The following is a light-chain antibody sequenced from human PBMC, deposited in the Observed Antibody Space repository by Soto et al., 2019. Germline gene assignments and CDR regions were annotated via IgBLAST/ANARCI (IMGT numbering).Light chain of an antibody. V-gene: IGKV3-20*01. CDR1: QTITSTY. Sequence: EIVLTQSPGTLSLSPGEGATLSCRASQTITSTYLGWYQQKSGQAPRLLIYGVSSRATGIPDRFSGSGSGTDFTLTISRLEPEDFAVYYCQQYGSSPWTFGQGTKVEIK. CDR2: GVS. CDR3: QQYGSSPWT. J-gene: IGKJ1*01.